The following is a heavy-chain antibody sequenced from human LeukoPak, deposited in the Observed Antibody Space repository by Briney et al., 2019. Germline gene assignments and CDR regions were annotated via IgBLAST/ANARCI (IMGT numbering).Heavy chain of an antibody. V-gene: IGHV3-9*03. CDR1: GFTFDDYA. CDR2: ISWNSGSI. J-gene: IGHJ4*02. CDR3: TRASGYSSGAVDY. D-gene: IGHD5-18*01. Sequence: GRSVRLSCAASGFTFDDYAMHWVRHAPGKGLEWVSGISWNSGSIGYADSVKGRFTISRDNAKSTLYLQMNSLRADDMALYYCTRASGYSSGAVDYWGQGTLVTVSS.